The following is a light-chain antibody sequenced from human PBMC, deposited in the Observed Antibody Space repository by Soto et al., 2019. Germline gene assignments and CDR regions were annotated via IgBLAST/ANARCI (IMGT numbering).Light chain of an antibody. CDR1: SSNIGSNT. CDR3: AAWDDSLNGPV. Sequence: QSVLTQPPSASGTPGQRVTISCSGRSSNIGSNTVNWYQQLPGTAPKLLIYSNNQRTSGVPDRFSGSKSGNSASLAISGHQSEDEDDYDCAAWDDSLNGPVFGGGTKLTVL. V-gene: IGLV1-44*01. J-gene: IGLJ2*01. CDR2: SNN.